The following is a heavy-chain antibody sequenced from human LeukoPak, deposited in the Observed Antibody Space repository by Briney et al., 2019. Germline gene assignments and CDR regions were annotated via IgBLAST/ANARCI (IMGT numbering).Heavy chain of an antibody. Sequence: KPGGSLRLSCAASGFTFSTYSMNWVRQAPGKGLDSVSSISSSSSSIYYADSVKGRFTVSRDNAKNSLYLQMNSLRDEDTAMYYCAGSLRGGGWYMYWGQGTLVTVSS. D-gene: IGHD6-19*01. J-gene: IGHJ4*02. CDR1: GFTFSTYS. CDR3: AGSLRGGGWYMY. V-gene: IGHV3-21*01. CDR2: ISSSSSSI.